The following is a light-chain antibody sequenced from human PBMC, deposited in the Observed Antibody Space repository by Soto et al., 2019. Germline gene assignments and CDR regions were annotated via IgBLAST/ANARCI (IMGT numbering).Light chain of an antibody. CDR1: SSDVGGYNY. Sequence: QSALTQPASVSGSPGQSNTISCTGTSSDVGGYNYVSWYQQHPGKAPKLMIYDVSNRPSGVSNRFSGSKSGNTASLTISGLQAEDEADYYCSSYTGSSTHVFGGGTKVTVL. J-gene: IGLJ2*01. V-gene: IGLV2-14*03. CDR3: SSYTGSSTHV. CDR2: DVS.